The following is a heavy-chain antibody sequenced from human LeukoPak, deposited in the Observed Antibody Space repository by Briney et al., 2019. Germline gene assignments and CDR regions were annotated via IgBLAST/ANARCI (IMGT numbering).Heavy chain of an antibody. V-gene: IGHV1-2*03. D-gene: IGHD1-26*01. CDR1: GYTFTGYY. CDR3: AREGVVGATVYFDY. J-gene: IGHJ4*02. CDR2: INPNSGGT. Sequence: LGASVKVSCKASGYTFTGYYMHWVRQAPGQGLEWMGWINPNSGGTNYAQKFQGRVTMTRDTSISTAYMELSRLRSDDTAVYYCAREGVVGATVYFDYWGQGTLVTVSS.